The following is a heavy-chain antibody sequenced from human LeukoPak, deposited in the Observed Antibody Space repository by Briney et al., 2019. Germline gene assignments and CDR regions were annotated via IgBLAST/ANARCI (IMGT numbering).Heavy chain of an antibody. J-gene: IGHJ2*01. V-gene: IGHV4-59*01. CDR2: IYYSGST. CDR1: GGSISSYY. CDR3: AREERLLWFGELFGGWYFDL. Sequence: SETLSLTCTVSGGSISSYYWSWLREPPGKGLEWIGYIYYSGSTNYNPSLKSRVTISVDTSKNQFSLKLSSVTAADTAVYYCAREERLLWFGELFGGWYFDLWGRGTLVTVSS. D-gene: IGHD3-10*01.